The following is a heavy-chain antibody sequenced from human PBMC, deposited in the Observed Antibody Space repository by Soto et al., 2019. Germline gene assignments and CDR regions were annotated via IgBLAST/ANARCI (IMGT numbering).Heavy chain of an antibody. J-gene: IGHJ6*02. V-gene: IGHV4-34*01. CDR1: GGSFSGYY. CDR3: ERVVNTAMGGMDV. CDR2: INHSGAT. Sequence: XATLSLSCVVYGGSFSGYYWSWIRQPPGKGLEWIGQINHSGATNYNPSLKSRVIISVDTSKNQFSLKLSSVTAADTAVYYCERVVNTAMGGMDVWGQGTTVTVSS. D-gene: IGHD5-18*01.